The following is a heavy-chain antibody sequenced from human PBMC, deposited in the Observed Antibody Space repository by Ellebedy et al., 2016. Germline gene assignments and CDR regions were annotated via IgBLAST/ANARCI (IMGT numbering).Heavy chain of an antibody. CDR2: VFHTGTT. J-gene: IGHJ3*01. CDR1: GVSLSSDY. V-gene: IGHV4-59*01. D-gene: IGHD1-1*01. CDR3: AKWNGGWYAFDV. Sequence: GSLRLSCSVSGVSLSSDYWNWIRRPPGKGLEWIGYVFHTGTTNYNPSLKSRVTMSVDTSKSQFSLRLTSVTAADTAVYYCAKWNGGWYAFDVWGQGAMVPVSS.